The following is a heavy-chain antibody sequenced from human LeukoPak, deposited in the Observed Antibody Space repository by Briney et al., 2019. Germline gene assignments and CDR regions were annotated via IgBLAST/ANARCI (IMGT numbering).Heavy chain of an antibody. D-gene: IGHD2-2*01. J-gene: IGHJ4*02. V-gene: IGHV3-23*01. CDR2: ISGSGGRP. Sequence: GGSLRLSCAASGFTFSSCAMSWVRQAPGKGLEWASAISGSGGRPYYADSVKGRFTISRDNSKDTLYLQMNSLRAEDTAVYYCARHPEPGYCSSTSCHDSYFDYWGQGALVTVSS. CDR3: ARHPEPGYCSSTSCHDSYFDY. CDR1: GFTFSSCA.